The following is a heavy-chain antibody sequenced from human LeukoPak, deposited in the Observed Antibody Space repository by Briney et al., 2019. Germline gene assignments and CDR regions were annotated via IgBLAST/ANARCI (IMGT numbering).Heavy chain of an antibody. V-gene: IGHV4-39*01. CDR1: GGSISSSSYY. D-gene: IGHD2-2*01. J-gene: IGHJ5*02. CDR3: APHRLYNWFDP. Sequence: SSETLSLTCTVSGGSISSSSYYWGWIRQPPGKGLEWIGSIYYSGSTYYNPSLKSRVTISVDTSKNQFSLKLSSVTAADTAVYYCAPHRLYNWFDPWGQGTLVTVSS. CDR2: IYYSGST.